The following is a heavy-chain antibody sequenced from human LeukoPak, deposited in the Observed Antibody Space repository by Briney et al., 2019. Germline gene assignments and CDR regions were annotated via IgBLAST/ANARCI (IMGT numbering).Heavy chain of an antibody. CDR2: ISYDGSNK. J-gene: IGHJ4*02. D-gene: IGHD3-9*01. V-gene: IGHV3-30*19. CDR1: TFTFSNYG. CDR3: ARGGLRYFDWVFVY. Sequence: GGSLRLSCAASTFTFSNYGMHWVRQAPGKGLEWVAVISYDGSNKYYADSVKGRFTISRDNSKNTLYLQMNSLRAEDTAVYYCARGGLRYFDWVFVYWGQGTLVTVSS.